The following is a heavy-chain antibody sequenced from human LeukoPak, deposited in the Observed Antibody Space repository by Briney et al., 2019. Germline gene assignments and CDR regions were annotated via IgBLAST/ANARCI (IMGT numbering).Heavy chain of an antibody. J-gene: IGHJ6*03. CDR1: GFTFSSYG. Sequence: PGGSLRLSCAASGFTFSSYGMHSVRQAPGKGLEWVANIKQDGSEKYYVDSVKGRFTISKDNAKNPLYLQMDSLRAEDTAVYYCASYYYYYMDVWGKGTTVTISS. V-gene: IGHV3-7*01. CDR3: ASYYYYYMDV. CDR2: IKQDGSEK.